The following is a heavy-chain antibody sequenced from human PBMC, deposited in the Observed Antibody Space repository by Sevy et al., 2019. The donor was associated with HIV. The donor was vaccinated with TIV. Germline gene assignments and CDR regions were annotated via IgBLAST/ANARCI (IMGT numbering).Heavy chain of an antibody. CDR1: GFTFSSYG. CDR2: IWYDGSNK. Sequence: GGSLRLSCAASGFTFSSYGMHWVRQAPGKGLEWVAVIWYDGSNKYYADSVKGRFTISRDNSKNTLYLQMNSLRAEDTAVYYCARESYYDFWSGYVHAFDIWGQWTMVTVSS. J-gene: IGHJ3*02. V-gene: IGHV3-33*01. CDR3: ARESYYDFWSGYVHAFDI. D-gene: IGHD3-3*01.